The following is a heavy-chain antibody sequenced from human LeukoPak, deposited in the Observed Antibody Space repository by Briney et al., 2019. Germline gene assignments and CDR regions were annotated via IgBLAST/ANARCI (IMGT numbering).Heavy chain of an antibody. CDR1: GGSISSYY. V-gene: IGHV4-4*07. CDR3: ARDDFWSGHTDY. J-gene: IGHJ4*02. Sequence: SETLSLTCTVSGGSISSYYWSWIRQPAGKGLEWIGRIYTSGSTNYNPSLKSRVAMSVDTSKNQFSLKLSSVTAADTAVYYCARDDFWSGHTDYWGQGTLVTVSS. CDR2: IYTSGST. D-gene: IGHD3-3*01.